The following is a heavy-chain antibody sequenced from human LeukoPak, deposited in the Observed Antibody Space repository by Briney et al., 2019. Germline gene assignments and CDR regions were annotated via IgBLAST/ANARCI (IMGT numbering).Heavy chain of an antibody. CDR1: GGTFSSYA. V-gene: IGHV1-2*02. CDR2: INPNSGGT. D-gene: IGHD6-6*01. J-gene: IGHJ5*02. CDR3: ARGAGAARPGTWFDP. Sequence: ASVKVSCKASGGTFSSYAISWVRQAPGQGLEWMGWINPNSGGTNYAQKFQGRVTMTRDTSISTAYMELSRLRSDDTAVYYCARGAGAARPGTWFDPWGQGTLVTVSS.